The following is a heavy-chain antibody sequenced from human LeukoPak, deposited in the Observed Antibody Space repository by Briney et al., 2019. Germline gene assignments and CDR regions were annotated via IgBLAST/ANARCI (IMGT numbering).Heavy chain of an antibody. Sequence: SETLSLTCAVSGDSISSTNWWGWLRQPPGKGLGGTGEIYHSGGTNYNPPLKSQVTKSVDSSNSQFSLRVTAGTAADTAVYYWARLKNAFDIWGQGTIVTVSS. J-gene: IGHJ3*02. V-gene: IGHV4-4*02. CDR2: IYHSGGT. CDR3: ARLKNAFDI. CDR1: GDSISSTNW.